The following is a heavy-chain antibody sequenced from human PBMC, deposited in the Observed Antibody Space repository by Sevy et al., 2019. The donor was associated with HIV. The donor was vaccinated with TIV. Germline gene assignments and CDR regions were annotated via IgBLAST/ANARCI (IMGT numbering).Heavy chain of an antibody. CDR1: GFTFSKYS. D-gene: IGHD2-8*01. CDR2: LSFGCGEI. CDR3: AREGCTKPHDY. V-gene: IGHV3-23*01. J-gene: IGHJ4*02. Sequence: GGFLRLSCAASGFTFSKYSMSWVRQPPGKGLEGVSTLSFGCGEIKYADSVKGRFTISRVNSKSSVYLQMNNLRPEDTAVDYCAREGCTKPHDYWGQGTLVTVSS.